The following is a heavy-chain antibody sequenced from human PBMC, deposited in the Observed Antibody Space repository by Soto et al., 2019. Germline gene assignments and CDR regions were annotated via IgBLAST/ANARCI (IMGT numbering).Heavy chain of an antibody. Sequence: PSETLSLTCAVYGGSFSGYYWKWIRQPPGKGLEWIGEIDHSGYTNCNPSLKSRVTIWVDTSKNQFSLRLTSVTAADTAVYYCARVRDWFDPWGQGTLVTVSS. CDR2: IDHSGYT. D-gene: IGHD3-3*01. V-gene: IGHV4-34*01. CDR1: GGSFSGYY. CDR3: ARVRDWFDP. J-gene: IGHJ5*02.